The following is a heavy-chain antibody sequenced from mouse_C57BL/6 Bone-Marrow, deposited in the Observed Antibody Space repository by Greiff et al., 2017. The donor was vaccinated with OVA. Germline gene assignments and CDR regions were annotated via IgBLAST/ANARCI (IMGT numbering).Heavy chain of an antibody. CDR2: ISSGGSYT. D-gene: IGHD1-1*01. CDR3: ARHGDLHYYGSSYGFFAY. Sequence: EVKLQESGGDLVKPGGSLKLSCAASGFTFSSYGMSWVRQTPDKRLEWVATISSGGSYTYYPDSVKGRFTISRDNAKNTLYLQMSSLKSEDTAMYYCARHGDLHYYGSSYGFFAYWGQGTLVTVSA. V-gene: IGHV5-6*01. J-gene: IGHJ3*01. CDR1: GFTFSSYG.